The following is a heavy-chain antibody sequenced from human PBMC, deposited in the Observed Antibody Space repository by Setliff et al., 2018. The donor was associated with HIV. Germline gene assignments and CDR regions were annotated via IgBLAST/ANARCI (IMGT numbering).Heavy chain of an antibody. CDR1: DDFITSYY. CDR2: ICYSGST. CDR3: ARAVYYFDF. J-gene: IGHJ4*02. Sequence: SEILSLTCTVSDDFITSYYWSWIRQPPGEGLEWIGYICYSGSTNYNPSLKSRVTISLDMSTSQFSLRLSSVTAAGTAVYYCARAVYYFDFWGQGTLVTVSS. D-gene: IGHD1-20*01. V-gene: IGHV4-59*01.